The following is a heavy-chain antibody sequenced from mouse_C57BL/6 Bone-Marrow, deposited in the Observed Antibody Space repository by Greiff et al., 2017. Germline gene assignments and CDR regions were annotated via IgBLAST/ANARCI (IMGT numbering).Heavy chain of an antibody. D-gene: IGHD2-3*01. CDR1: GFSFNTYA. CDR3: VRGGWLPPFAY. J-gene: IGHJ3*01. V-gene: IGHV10-1*01. CDR2: IRSKSNNYAT. Sequence: EAGGGLVQPKGSLKLSCAASGFSFNTYAMNWVRQAPGKGLEWVARIRSKSNNYATYYADSVKDRFTISRDDSESMLYLQMNNLKTEDTAMYYCVRGGWLPPFAYWGQGTLVTVSA.